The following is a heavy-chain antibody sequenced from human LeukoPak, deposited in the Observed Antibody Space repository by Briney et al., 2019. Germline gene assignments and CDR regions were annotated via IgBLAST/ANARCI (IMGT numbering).Heavy chain of an antibody. V-gene: IGHV3-30*03. CDR1: GFTFSSYG. CDR2: ISYDGSNK. J-gene: IGHJ4*02. CDR3: ARDYGSGSYFDY. D-gene: IGHD3-10*01. Sequence: QSGGSLRLSCAASGFTFSSYGMHWVRQAPGKGLEWVAVISYDGSNKYYADSVKGRFTISRDNSKNTLYLQMNSLRAEDTAVYYCARDYGSGSYFDYWGQGTLVTVSS.